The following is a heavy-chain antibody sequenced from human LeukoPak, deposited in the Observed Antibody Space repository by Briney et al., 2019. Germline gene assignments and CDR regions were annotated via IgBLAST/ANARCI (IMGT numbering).Heavy chain of an antibody. CDR2: INPNSGDT. D-gene: IGHD3-9*01. CDR1: GYTFTGYY. V-gene: IGHV1-2*02. Sequence: GASVKVSCKASGYTFTGYYMHWVRQAPGQGLEWMGWINPNSGDTNYAQKFQGRVTMTRDTSISTAYMELSRLRSDDTAVYYCARDRANEPYYDILTPTDYWGQGTLVTVSS. CDR3: ARDRANEPYYDILTPTDY. J-gene: IGHJ4*02.